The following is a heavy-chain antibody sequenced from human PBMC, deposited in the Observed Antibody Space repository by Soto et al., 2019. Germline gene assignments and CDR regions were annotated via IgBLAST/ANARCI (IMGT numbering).Heavy chain of an antibody. Sequence: ASVKVSCKASGYTFTSYGISWVRQAPGQGLEWMGWMNPNSGNTGYAQKFQGRVTMTRNTSISTAYMELSSLRSEDTAVYYCASYEQLGDYYMDVWGKGTTVTVSS. CDR2: MNPNSGNT. J-gene: IGHJ6*03. D-gene: IGHD6-6*01. CDR1: GYTFTSYG. CDR3: ASYEQLGDYYMDV. V-gene: IGHV1-8*02.